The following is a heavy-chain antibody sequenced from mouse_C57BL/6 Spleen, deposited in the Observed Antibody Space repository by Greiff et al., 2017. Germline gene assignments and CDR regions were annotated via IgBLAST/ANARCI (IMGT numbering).Heavy chain of an antibody. CDR2: IYPGSGNT. Sequence: VQLQQSGAELVRPGASVKLSCKASGYTFTDYYINWVKQRPGQGLEWIARIYPGSGNTYYNEKFKGKATLTAEKSSSTAYMQLSSLTSEDSAVYFCARDYYGSSVWFAYWGQGTLVTVSA. V-gene: IGHV1-76*01. J-gene: IGHJ3*01. CDR3: ARDYYGSSVWFAY. D-gene: IGHD1-1*01. CDR1: GYTFTDYY.